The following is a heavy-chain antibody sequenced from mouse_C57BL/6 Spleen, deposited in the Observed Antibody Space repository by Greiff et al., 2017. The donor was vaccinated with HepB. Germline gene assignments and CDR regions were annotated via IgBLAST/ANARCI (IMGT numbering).Heavy chain of an antibody. J-gene: IGHJ2*01. CDR1: GYSITSGYY. V-gene: IGHV3-6*01. CDR3: ARDYDGYYGYFDY. D-gene: IGHD2-3*01. CDR2: ISYDGSN. Sequence: EVQLQESGPGLVKPSQSLSLTCSVTGYSITSGYYWNWIRQFPGNKLEWMGYISYDGSNNYNPSLKNRISITRDTSKNQFFLKLNSVTTEDTATYYCARDYDGYYGYFDYWGKGTTLTVSS.